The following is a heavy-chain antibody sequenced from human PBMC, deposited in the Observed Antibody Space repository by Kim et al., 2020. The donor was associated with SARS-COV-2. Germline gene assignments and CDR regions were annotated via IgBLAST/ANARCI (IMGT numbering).Heavy chain of an antibody. V-gene: IGHV3-73*01. CDR2: IRSKANSYAT. CDR1: GFTFSGSA. CDR3: TIVSFGALISTVVSL. D-gene: IGHD4-17*01. Sequence: GGSLRLSCAASGFTFSGSAMHWVRQASGKGLEWVGRIRSKANSYATAYAASVKGRFTISRDDSKNTAYLQMNSLKTEDTAVYYCTIVSFGALISTVVSLWGQGTLVTVSS. J-gene: IGHJ4*02.